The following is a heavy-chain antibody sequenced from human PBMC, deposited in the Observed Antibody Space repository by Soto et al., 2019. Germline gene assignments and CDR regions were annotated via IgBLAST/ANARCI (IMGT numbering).Heavy chain of an antibody. CDR3: ARTPGFLGYCSSTSCTYGMDV. J-gene: IGHJ6*02. CDR1: GFTFSSYS. V-gene: IGHV3-21*01. CDR2: ISSSSSYI. Sequence: EVQLVESGGGLVKPGGSLRLSCAASGFTFSSYSMNWVRQAPGKGLEWVSSISSSSSYIYYADSVKGRFTISRDNAKNSLYLQMNSLRAEDTAVYYCARTPGFLGYCSSTSCTYGMDVWCPGTRVTVSS. D-gene: IGHD2-2*01.